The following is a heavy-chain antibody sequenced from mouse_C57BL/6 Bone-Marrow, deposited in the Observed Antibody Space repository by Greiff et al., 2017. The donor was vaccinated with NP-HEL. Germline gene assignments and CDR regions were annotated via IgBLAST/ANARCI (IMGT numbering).Heavy chain of an antibody. CDR1: GFNIKDDY. CDR3: TTPYDYDGAWFAY. CDR2: IDPENGDT. Sequence: DVKVEESGAELVRPGASVKLSCTASGFNIKDDYMHWVKQRPEQGLEWIGWIDPENGDTEYASKFQGKATITADTSSNTAYLQLSSLTSEDTAVYYCTTPYDYDGAWFAYWGQGTLVTVSA. D-gene: IGHD2-4*01. J-gene: IGHJ3*01. V-gene: IGHV14-4*01.